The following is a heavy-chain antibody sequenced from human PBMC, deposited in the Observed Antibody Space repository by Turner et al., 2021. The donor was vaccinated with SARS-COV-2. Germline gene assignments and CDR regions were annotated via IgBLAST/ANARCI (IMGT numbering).Heavy chain of an antibody. CDR2: IYYSGTT. CDR3: ARQAAGQGLDY. Sequence: QVQLQESGPGLVKPSETLSLTCTVSGGSIRSSSYFWGWIRQPPTKELEWIGSIYYSGTTYYNPSLKSRVSLSIDPSKNQFSLNLTSVTAADTALFYCARQAAGQGLDYWGRGILVTVSS. D-gene: IGHD3-10*01. J-gene: IGHJ4*02. CDR1: GGSIRSSSYF. V-gene: IGHV4-39*01.